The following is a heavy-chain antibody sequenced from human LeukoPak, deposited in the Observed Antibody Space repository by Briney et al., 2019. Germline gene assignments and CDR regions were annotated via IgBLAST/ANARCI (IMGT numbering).Heavy chain of an antibody. Sequence: SETLSLTCTVSGGSISSSSYYWGWIRQPPGKGLEWIGSIYYSGSTYYNPSLKSRVTISVDTSKNQFSLKLSSVTAADTAVYYCARGLREGYDGAFDIWGQGTMVTVSS. CDR3: ARGLREGYDGAFDI. CDR2: IYYSGST. J-gene: IGHJ3*02. D-gene: IGHD5-12*01. CDR1: GGSISSSSYY. V-gene: IGHV4-39*01.